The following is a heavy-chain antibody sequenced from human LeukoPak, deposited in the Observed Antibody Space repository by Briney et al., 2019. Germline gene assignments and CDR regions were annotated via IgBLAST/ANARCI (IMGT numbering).Heavy chain of an antibody. CDR2: VSGGGGST. V-gene: IGHV3-23*01. J-gene: IGHJ4*02. Sequence: PGGSLRLSCAASGFTFSSSAMSWVRQAPGKGLEWLSTVSGGGGSTYYADSVKGRFTISRDDSQNTLYLQMNSLRAEDTAAYYCAKGYYFDILSGYSSLDSWGQGTLVTVSS. CDR1: GFTFSSSA. CDR3: AKGYYFDILSGYSSLDS. D-gene: IGHD3-9*01.